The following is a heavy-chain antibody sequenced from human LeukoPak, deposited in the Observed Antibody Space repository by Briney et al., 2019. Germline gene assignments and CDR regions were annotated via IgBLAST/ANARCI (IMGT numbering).Heavy chain of an antibody. CDR1: GVSIRTYY. V-gene: IGHV4-59*01. D-gene: IGHD3-16*01. Sequence: SETLSLTCSVSGVSIRTYYWSWIRQPPGKGPEWLGYIYRGSTNFYPSFESRVTISVDTSKNQFSLKLTSVTAADTAVYYCARGGDFEIDYWGQGILVTVSS. J-gene: IGHJ4*02. CDR3: ARGGDFEIDY. CDR2: IYRGST.